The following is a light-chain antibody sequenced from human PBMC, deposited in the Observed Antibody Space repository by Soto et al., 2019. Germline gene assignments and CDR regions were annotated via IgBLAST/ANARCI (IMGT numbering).Light chain of an antibody. Sequence: QSALTQPASVSGSAGQSITISCTGTSSDIGSYNLVSWYQQHPGKAPKVIIYEGSNRPSGVSNRFSASKSGNKASLTISGLQAEDEADYYCCSYAASSTFNWVFGGGTKVTV. CDR3: CSYAASSTFNWV. V-gene: IGLV2-23*03. CDR2: EGS. CDR1: SSDIGSYNL. J-gene: IGLJ3*02.